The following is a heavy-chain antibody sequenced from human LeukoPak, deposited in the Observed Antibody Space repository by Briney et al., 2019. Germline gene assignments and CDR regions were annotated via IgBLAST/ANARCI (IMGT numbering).Heavy chain of an antibody. CDR2: ISTDGSST. CDR1: GFTFSSYW. V-gene: IGHV3-74*01. J-gene: IGHJ4*02. Sequence: GGSLRLSCAASGFTFSSYWMHWVRQAPGKGLVWVSRISTDGSSTNYADSVKGRFTISRDNAKNTLYLQMKSLRAEDTAVYYCARAGRTEYYFDYWGLGTLVTVSS. CDR3: ARAGRTEYYFDY. D-gene: IGHD3-10*01.